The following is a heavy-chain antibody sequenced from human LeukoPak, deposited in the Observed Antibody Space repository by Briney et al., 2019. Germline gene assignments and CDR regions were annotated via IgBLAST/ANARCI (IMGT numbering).Heavy chain of an antibody. CDR2: ISGSGGST. V-gene: IGHV3-23*01. Sequence: GGSLRLSCAASGFTFSSYAMSWVRQAPGKGLEWVSAISGSGGSTYYADSVTGRFTISRAHSKNTLYLQMTSLRAEDTAVYYCAKFRVVATIGGNWFDPWGQGTLVTVSS. D-gene: IGHD5-12*01. J-gene: IGHJ5*02. CDR3: AKFRVVATIGGNWFDP. CDR1: GFTFSSYA.